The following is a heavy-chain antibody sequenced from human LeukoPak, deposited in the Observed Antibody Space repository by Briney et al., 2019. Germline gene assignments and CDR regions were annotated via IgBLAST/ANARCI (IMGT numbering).Heavy chain of an antibody. CDR1: GGSISSSSYY. CDR2: IYYSGST. J-gene: IGHJ4*02. V-gene: IGHV4-39*07. CDR3: ARVPSKWLVWGAFDY. Sequence: SETLSLTCTVSGGSISSSSYYWGWIRQPPGKGLEWIGSIYYSGSTYYNPSLKSRVTISVDTSKNQFSLKLSSVTAAETAVYYCARVPSKWLVWGAFDYWGQGTLVTVSS. D-gene: IGHD6-19*01.